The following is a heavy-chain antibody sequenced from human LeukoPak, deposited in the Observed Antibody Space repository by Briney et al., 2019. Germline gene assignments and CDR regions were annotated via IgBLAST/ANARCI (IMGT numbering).Heavy chain of an antibody. D-gene: IGHD3-16*02. J-gene: IGHJ4*02. CDR3: ARDQYDYTWGSYRPYFDS. Sequence: ASVKVACKAYGYTFTSYGISWVRQAPGQWLEWMGSISPYNGNTRYTERLQGRVIMTTDTSTRTAYMELRRLRSDDTAVFYCARDQYDYTWGSYRPYFDSWGQGTLVTVSS. V-gene: IGHV1-18*04. CDR1: GYTFTSYG. CDR2: ISPYNGNT.